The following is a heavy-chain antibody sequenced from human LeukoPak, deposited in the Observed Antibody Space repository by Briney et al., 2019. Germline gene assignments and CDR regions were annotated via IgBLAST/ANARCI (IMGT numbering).Heavy chain of an antibody. Sequence: PSETLSLTCTASGGSISSYYWSWIRQPPGKGLEWIGYIYYSGSTNYNPSLKSRVPISVDTSKNQFSLKLSSVTAADTAVYYCARTRLRGVISYFDYWGQGTLVTVSS. D-gene: IGHD3-10*01. CDR2: IYYSGST. V-gene: IGHV4-59*08. CDR1: GGSISSYY. CDR3: ARTRLRGVISYFDY. J-gene: IGHJ4*02.